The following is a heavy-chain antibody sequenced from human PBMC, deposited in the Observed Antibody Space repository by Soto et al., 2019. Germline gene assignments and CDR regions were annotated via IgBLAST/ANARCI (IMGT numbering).Heavy chain of an antibody. Sequence: QVQLVQSGAGVRKTGASGKVSCKASGDTFTSHWMHWVLQAPGQALEWMAVINPTGTYATCAQEYGGRLTLTRDPSRSTAYMELSGLSSDDSAVYYGARDHSRDVEAWWLHPCVQGTMVTVSS. V-gene: IGHV1-46*01. CDR2: INPTGTYA. D-gene: IGHD3-3*01. CDR1: GDTFTSHW. J-gene: IGHJ5*02. CDR3: ARDHSRDVEAWWLHP.